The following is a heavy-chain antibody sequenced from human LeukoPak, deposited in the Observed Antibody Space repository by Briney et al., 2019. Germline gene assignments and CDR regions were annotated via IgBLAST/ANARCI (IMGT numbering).Heavy chain of an antibody. D-gene: IGHD6-13*01. CDR3: ARDVGGIAYFDY. CDR2: IYYSGST. Sequence: SETLSLTCTVSGGSISSYYWSWIRQPPGKGLEWIGHIYYSGSTNYNPSLKSRVTISVDTSKNQFSLKLSSVTAADTAVYYCARDVGGIAYFDYWGQGTLVTVSS. V-gene: IGHV4-59*01. J-gene: IGHJ4*02. CDR1: GGSISSYY.